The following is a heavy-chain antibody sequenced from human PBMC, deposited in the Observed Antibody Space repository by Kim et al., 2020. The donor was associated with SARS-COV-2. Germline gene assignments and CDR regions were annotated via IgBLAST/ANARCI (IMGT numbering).Heavy chain of an antibody. J-gene: IGHJ6*02. Sequence: GGSLRLSCAASGFTFSSYGMHWVRQAPGKGLEWVAVIWYDGSNKYYADSVKGRFTISRDNSKNTLYLQMNNLRAEDTAVYYCARDTGYGAVAGIHVAWGMDVWGQGTTVTVSS. D-gene: IGHD6-19*01. CDR2: IWYDGSNK. CDR1: GFTFSSYG. V-gene: IGHV3-33*01. CDR3: ARDTGYGAVAGIHVAWGMDV.